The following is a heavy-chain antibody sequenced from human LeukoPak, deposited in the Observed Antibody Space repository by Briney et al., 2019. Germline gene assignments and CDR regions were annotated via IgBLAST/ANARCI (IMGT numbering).Heavy chain of an antibody. V-gene: IGHV4-59*01. CDR2: IYYSGNT. Sequence: SETLSLTCTVSGDSISSYYWSWIRQPPGKGLEWIGYIYYSGNTKYNPALKSRVTISVDTSKNQISLKLNSVTAADTAVYYCARAFSCSGSYYSEMLYYYYYMDVWGKGTTVTISS. J-gene: IGHJ6*03. CDR1: GDSISSYY. CDR3: ARAFSCSGSYYSEMLYYYYYMDV. D-gene: IGHD3-10*02.